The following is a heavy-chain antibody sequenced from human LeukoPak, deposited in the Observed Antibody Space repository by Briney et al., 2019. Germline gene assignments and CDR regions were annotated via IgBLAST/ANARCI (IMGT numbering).Heavy chain of an antibody. CDR2: ILYGGSS. Sequence: PETLSLTCSVSGYSISSQYCSWVRQPPGKELEWVGYILYGGSSSYNPSLRSRVTMSFYTSKNQFSLQLSSVTAADTAVYYCARGIPMANLVFDFWGQGTLVTVSS. CDR3: ARGIPMANLVFDF. V-gene: IGHV4-59*11. CDR1: GYSISSQY. J-gene: IGHJ4*02. D-gene: IGHD3-10*01.